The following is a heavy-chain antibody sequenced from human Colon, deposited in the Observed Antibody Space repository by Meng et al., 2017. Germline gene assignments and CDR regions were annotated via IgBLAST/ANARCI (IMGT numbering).Heavy chain of an antibody. CDR1: GGYISRCDYY. Sequence: VDVPGVGPGLGQTSPTLDLTLPFSGGYISRCDYYWSWIRQPPGTGLEWIGYIYYSGSTYSNASLKSRVTISIDRSKHDFSLKLSSVTAADTAVYYCARGRGSYSSIDFWGQGTLVTVSS. V-gene: IGHV4-30-4*01. CDR2: IYYSGST. D-gene: IGHD1-26*01. J-gene: IGHJ4*02. CDR3: ARGRGSYSSIDF.